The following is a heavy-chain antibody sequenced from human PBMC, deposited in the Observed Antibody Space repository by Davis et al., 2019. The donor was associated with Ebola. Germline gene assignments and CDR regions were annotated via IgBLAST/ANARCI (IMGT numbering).Heavy chain of an antibody. CDR1: GFTFSSYA. CDR2: ISGSGGST. Sequence: GESLKTSCAASGFTFSSYAMSWVRQAPGKGLEWVSAISGSGGSTYYADSVKGRFTISRDNAKNSLYLQMNSLRAEDTAVYYCARGGWDYWGQGTLVTVSS. CDR3: ARGGWDY. J-gene: IGHJ4*02. V-gene: IGHV3-23*01.